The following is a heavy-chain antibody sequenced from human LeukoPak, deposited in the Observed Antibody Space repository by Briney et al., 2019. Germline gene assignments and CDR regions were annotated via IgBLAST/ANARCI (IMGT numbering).Heavy chain of an antibody. V-gene: IGHV3-23*01. CDR1: GFTFSSYA. J-gene: IGHJ4*02. CDR3: AKLRALDYYDSSGYYSPSTYFDY. D-gene: IGHD3-22*01. CDR2: ISGSGGST. Sequence: QAGGSLRLSCAASGFTFSSYAMSWVRQAPGKGLEGVSAISGSGGSTYYADSVKGRFTISRDNSKNTLYLQMNSLRAEDTAVYYCAKLRALDYYDSSGYYSPSTYFDYWGQGTLVTVSS.